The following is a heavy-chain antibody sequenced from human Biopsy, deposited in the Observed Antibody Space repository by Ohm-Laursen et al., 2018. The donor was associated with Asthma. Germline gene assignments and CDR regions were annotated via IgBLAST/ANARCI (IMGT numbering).Heavy chain of an antibody. CDR2: ISVYNGNT. J-gene: IGHJ6*02. CDR1: GYTFNSAG. D-gene: IGHD3-10*01. CDR3: ARAVDYSHYYGIDV. V-gene: IGHV1-18*01. Sequence: ASVKPSCKTSGYTFNSAGITWVRQAPGQGLEWMGWISVYNGNTKVAQKLQDRVTMITDTSTSTAYMELRSLRSDDTAVYFCARAVDYSHYYGIDVWGQGTTVTVS.